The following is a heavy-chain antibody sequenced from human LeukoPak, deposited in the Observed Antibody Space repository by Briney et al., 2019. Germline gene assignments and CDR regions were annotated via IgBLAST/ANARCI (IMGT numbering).Heavy chain of an antibody. CDR3: ARHNTVTTYSYYYMDV. Sequence: PGEALKISCKGSGYSFTSYWIGWVRQMPGKGLEWMGIIYPGDSDTRYSPSFQGQVTISADKSISTAYLQWSSLKASDTAMYYCARHNTVTTYSYYYMDVWGKGTTVTVSS. D-gene: IGHD4-11*01. CDR1: GYSFTSYW. J-gene: IGHJ6*03. CDR2: IYPGDSDT. V-gene: IGHV5-51*01.